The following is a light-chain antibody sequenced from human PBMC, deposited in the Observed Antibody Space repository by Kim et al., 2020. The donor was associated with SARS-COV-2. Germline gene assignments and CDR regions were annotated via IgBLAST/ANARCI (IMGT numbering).Light chain of an antibody. CDR3: SSYAGSSNLV. CDR1: SGDVGDYNY. CDR2: EVS. Sequence: GQSLPTSSPGTSGDVGDYNYVSWYQHHPGKPPKLMIYEVSKRPSGVPDRSSGSKSGNAASLTVSGLQAEDEADYYCSSYAGSSNLVFGGGTKLTVL. V-gene: IGLV2-8*01. J-gene: IGLJ2*01.